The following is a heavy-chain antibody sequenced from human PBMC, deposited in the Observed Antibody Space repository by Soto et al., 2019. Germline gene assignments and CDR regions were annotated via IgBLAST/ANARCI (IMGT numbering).Heavy chain of an antibody. Sequence: GGSLRLSCAASGFTFSSYGMHWVRQAPGKGLEWVAVISYDGSNKYYADSVKGRFTISRDNSKNTLYLQMNSLRAEDTAVYYCAKEGGCSGGSCYSGIDYWGQGTLVTVSS. CDR1: GFTFSSYG. CDR3: AKEGGCSGGSCYSGIDY. V-gene: IGHV3-30*18. J-gene: IGHJ4*02. D-gene: IGHD2-15*01. CDR2: ISYDGSNK.